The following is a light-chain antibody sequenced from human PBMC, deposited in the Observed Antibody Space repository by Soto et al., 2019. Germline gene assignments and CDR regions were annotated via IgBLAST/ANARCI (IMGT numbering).Light chain of an antibody. Sequence: EIVLTQSPATLSLSPGERDTLSCRASQRVSSYLAWYQQKPGQAPRLLIYDASNRATGIPARFSGSGSGTDFTLTISSLEPEDFAVYYCQQRSNWPLLTFGGGTKVDIK. CDR1: QRVSSY. V-gene: IGKV3-11*01. CDR2: DAS. CDR3: QQRSNWPLLT. J-gene: IGKJ4*01.